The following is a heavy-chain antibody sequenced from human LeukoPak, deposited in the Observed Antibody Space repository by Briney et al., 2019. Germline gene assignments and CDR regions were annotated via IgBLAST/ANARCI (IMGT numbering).Heavy chain of an antibody. D-gene: IGHD6-13*01. V-gene: IGHV3-21*01. CDR1: GFTFSSYS. Sequence: GGSLRLSCAASGFTFSSYSMNWVRQAPGKGLEWVSSISSSSSYIYYADSVKGRFTISRDNAKNSLYLQMNSLRAEDTAVYYCARDRFAAAGTGFFDYWGQGTLVTVSS. CDR2: ISSSSSYI. J-gene: IGHJ4*02. CDR3: ARDRFAAAGTGFFDY.